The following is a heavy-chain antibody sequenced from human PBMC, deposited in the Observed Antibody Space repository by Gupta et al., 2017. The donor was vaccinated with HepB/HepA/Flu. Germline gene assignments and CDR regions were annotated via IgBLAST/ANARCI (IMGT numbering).Heavy chain of an antibody. CDR3: AREIPTSYGDCNDY. Sequence: EVQLVESGGGLVQPGGSLRLSCAASEFTFSHYEMNWVRQAPGKGLEWVSYITASGHATRDAEAVKGRFTISRDNANNLLYLQMNNLRADDTAIYYCAREIPTSYGDCNDYWGQGTLVAVSS. V-gene: IGHV3-48*03. J-gene: IGHJ4*02. CDR2: ITASGHAT. CDR1: EFTFSHYE. D-gene: IGHD2-21*02.